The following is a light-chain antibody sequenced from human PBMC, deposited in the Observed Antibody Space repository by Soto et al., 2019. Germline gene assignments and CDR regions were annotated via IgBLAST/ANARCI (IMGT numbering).Light chain of an antibody. V-gene: IGKV3-20*01. CDR1: QSFRYNY. Sequence: EIVLTQSPATLSLSPGERATLSCRASQSFRYNYIAWYRQKPGQAPRLLMYGASTRATGIADRFSGSGSGTDFTLTISRLETEDFAVYYCQHYLSSPWTFGQGTRVEIK. J-gene: IGKJ1*01. CDR3: QHYLSSPWT. CDR2: GAS.